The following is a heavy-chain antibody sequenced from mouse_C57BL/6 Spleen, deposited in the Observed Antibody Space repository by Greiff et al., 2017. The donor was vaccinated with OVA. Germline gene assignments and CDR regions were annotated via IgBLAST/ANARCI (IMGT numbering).Heavy chain of an antibody. D-gene: IGHD2-2*01. CDR1: GFNIKNTY. V-gene: IGHV14-3*01. CDR2: IDPANGKT. Sequence: VQLKESVAELVRPGASVKLSCTASGFNIKNTYMHWVKQRPEQGLEWIGRIDPANGKTKYAPKFQGKATITADTSSNTAYLQLSSLTSEDTAIYYCARHYGYDGGFDYWGQGTTLTVSS. CDR3: ARHYGYDGGFDY. J-gene: IGHJ2*01.